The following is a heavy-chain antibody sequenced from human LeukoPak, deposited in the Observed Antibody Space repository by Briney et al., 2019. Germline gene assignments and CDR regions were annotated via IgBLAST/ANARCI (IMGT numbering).Heavy chain of an antibody. CDR2: ISSSSSYT. Sequence: GGSLRLSCAASGFTFSDYYMSWTRQAPGKGLEWVSYISSSSSYTNYADSVKGRFTIFRDNAKSSLYLQMNSLRVEDTAVYYCATGGSEYRSDWFDSWGQGTLVNVAS. CDR3: ATGGSEYRSDWFDS. J-gene: IGHJ5*01. V-gene: IGHV3-11*06. CDR1: GFTFSDYY. D-gene: IGHD5-18*01.